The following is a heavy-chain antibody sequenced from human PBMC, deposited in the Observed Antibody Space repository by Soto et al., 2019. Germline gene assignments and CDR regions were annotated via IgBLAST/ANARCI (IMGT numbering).Heavy chain of an antibody. Sequence: QLQLQQWGAGLLKPSETLSLTCGVYGGSFSGYQWNWIRQSPGQGLEWIGEINHSGTTKYNPSLERRINLSVETSKQQFSLKMFSVTAADTAIYYCARGWMFDPWGQGTQVTFSS. J-gene: IGHJ5*02. CDR2: INHSGTT. CDR3: ARGWMFDP. CDR1: GGSFSGYQ. V-gene: IGHV4-34*01. D-gene: IGHD1-1*01.